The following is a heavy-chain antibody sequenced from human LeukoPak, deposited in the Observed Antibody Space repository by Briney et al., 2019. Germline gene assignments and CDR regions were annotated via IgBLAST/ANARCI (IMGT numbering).Heavy chain of an antibody. Sequence: TSETLSLTCTVSGGSISSGGYYWSWIRQHPGKGLEWIGYIYYSGSTNYNPSLKSRVTISVDTSKNQFSLKLSSVTAADTAVYYCARRSVDSSGWYDAFDIWGQGTMVTVSS. CDR2: IYYSGST. CDR1: GGSISSGGYY. J-gene: IGHJ3*02. V-gene: IGHV4-61*08. D-gene: IGHD6-19*01. CDR3: ARRSVDSSGWYDAFDI.